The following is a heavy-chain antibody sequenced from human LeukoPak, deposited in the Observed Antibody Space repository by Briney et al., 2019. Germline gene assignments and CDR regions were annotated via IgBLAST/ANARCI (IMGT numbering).Heavy chain of an antibody. CDR2: IYSGSST. D-gene: IGHD2-2*01. Sequence: GGSLRLSCAASGFTVSSNYMSWVRQAPGKGLEWVSVIYSGSSTYYADSVKGRFTISRDNSKNTLYLQMNSLRAEDTAVYYCARGSTACSSTSCPSSGYYFDYWGQGTLVTVSS. V-gene: IGHV3-66*02. CDR3: ARGSTACSSTSCPSSGYYFDY. CDR1: GFTVSSNY. J-gene: IGHJ4*02.